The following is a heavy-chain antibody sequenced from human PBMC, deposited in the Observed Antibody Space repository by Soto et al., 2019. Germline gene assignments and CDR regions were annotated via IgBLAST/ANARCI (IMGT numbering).Heavy chain of an antibody. V-gene: IGHV3-66*01. J-gene: IGHJ3*02. CDR2: VYKDFT. D-gene: IGHD2-15*01. CDR3: AREPRYCSGGSCSIMGDAFDI. Sequence: EVQLVESGGGLVQPGGSLRLSCVASGFTVTDIYMNWVRQAPGKGLEWVSVVYKDFTDYADFVRGGFSVSTDTSKNALYLQLDNLRAEDTAVYYCAREPRYCSGGSCSIMGDAFDIWGQGAMVTVSS. CDR1: GFTVTDIY.